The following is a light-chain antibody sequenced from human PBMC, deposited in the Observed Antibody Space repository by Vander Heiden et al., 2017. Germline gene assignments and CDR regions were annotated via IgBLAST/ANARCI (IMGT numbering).Light chain of an antibody. CDR2: KDS. CDR3: QSADSSGTWV. CDR1: ALPNQY. Sequence: SYELTQPPSVSVSPGQTARITCSGDALPNQYAYWYQQKPGQAPVWGIYKDSERPSGIPERFSGSSSGTTVTLTISGVQAEDESDYYCQSADSSGTWVCGGGTKLTVL. V-gene: IGLV3-25*03. J-gene: IGLJ3*02.